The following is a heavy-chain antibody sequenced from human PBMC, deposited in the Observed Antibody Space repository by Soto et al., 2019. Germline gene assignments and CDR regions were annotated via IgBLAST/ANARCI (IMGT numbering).Heavy chain of an antibody. Sequence: GSLRLSCAACGFTFSNAWMSWVRQAPGKGLEWVGRIKSKTDGGTTDYAAPVKGRFTISRDDSKNTLYLQMNSLKTEDTAVYYCTTDHEVADPWDYYYGMDVWGQGTTVTGSS. CDR3: TTDHEVADPWDYYYGMDV. CDR1: GFTFSNAW. CDR2: IKSKTDGGTT. J-gene: IGHJ6*02. V-gene: IGHV3-15*01. D-gene: IGHD6-19*01.